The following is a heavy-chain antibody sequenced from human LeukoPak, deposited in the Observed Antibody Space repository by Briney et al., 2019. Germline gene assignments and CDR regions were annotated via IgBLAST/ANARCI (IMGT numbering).Heavy chain of an antibody. J-gene: IGHJ4*02. Sequence: ASVKVSCKASGYTFTGYYMHWVRQAPGQGLEWMGWINPNSGGTNYAQKFQGRVTMTRDTSISTAYMELSRLRSDDTAVYYCARPSPLDYGDYSFDDWGQGTLVTVSS. D-gene: IGHD4-17*01. CDR3: ARPSPLDYGDYSFDD. V-gene: IGHV1-2*02. CDR2: INPNSGGT. CDR1: GYTFTGYY.